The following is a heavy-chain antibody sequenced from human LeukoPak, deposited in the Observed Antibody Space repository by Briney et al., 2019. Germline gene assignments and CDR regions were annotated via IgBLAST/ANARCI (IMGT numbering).Heavy chain of an antibody. CDR1: GGSFGSNIW. J-gene: IGHJ4*02. V-gene: IGHV4-4*02. CDR3: ARRESRYYFGY. CDR2: IDCSENT. Sequence: PSETLSLTCAVSGGSFGSNIWWSWVRQPPGRGLEWIGDIDCSENTNYNPSLKSRVTISVDTSKNQFSLKLSSVIAADTAVYYCARRESRYYFGYWGQGTLVTVSS.